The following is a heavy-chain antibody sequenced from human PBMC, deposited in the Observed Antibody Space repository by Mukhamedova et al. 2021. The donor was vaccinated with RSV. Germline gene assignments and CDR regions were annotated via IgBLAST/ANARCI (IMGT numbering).Heavy chain of an antibody. Sequence: EWVGLIRSKPYGGTTEYAASVRGRFTISRDDSKGLAHLQMNSLKAEDTAVYFCTRSAKGNGKYSSYYHFYYMDVWGKGTTVTVSS. CDR2: IRSKPYGGTT. D-gene: IGHD4/OR15-4a*01. J-gene: IGHJ6*03. CDR3: TRSAKGNGKYSSYYHFYYMDV. V-gene: IGHV3-49*02.